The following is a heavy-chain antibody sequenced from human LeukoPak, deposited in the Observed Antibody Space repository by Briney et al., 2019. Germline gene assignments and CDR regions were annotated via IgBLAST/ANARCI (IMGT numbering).Heavy chain of an antibody. D-gene: IGHD3-22*01. CDR3: AKDLYDSSGSRYDY. CDR2: IYTGGNT. J-gene: IGHJ4*02. V-gene: IGHV3-53*01. CDR1: GFTVDSNY. Sequence: PGGSLRLSCAASGFTVDSNYLSWVRQAPGKGLEWVSTIYTGGNTYYAASVKGRLTISRDNSKNTLFLQMNSLRAEDTAVYYCAKDLYDSSGSRYDYWGQGTLVTVSS.